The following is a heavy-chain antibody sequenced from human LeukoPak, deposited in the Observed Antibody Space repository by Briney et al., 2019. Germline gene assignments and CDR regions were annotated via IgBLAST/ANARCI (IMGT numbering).Heavy chain of an antibody. D-gene: IGHD2-2*01. CDR2: INPNSGGT. Sequence: GESLKISCKGSGYTFTGYYMHWVRQAPGQGLEWMGWINPNSGGTNYAQKFQGWVTMTRDTSISTAYMELSRLRSDDTAVYYCASPGGDIVVVPAAFDAFDIWGQGTMVTVSS. CDR3: ASPGGDIVVVPAAFDAFDI. V-gene: IGHV1-2*04. CDR1: GYTFTGYY. J-gene: IGHJ3*02.